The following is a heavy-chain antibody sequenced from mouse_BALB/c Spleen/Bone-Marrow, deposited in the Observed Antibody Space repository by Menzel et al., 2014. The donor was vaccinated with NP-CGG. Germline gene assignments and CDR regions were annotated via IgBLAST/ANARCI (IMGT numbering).Heavy chain of an antibody. CDR2: IHYSVGT. CDR1: GFSITSGYS. Sequence: DVKLQESGPDLVKPSQSLSLTCTVTGFSITSGYSWHWIRQFPGNKLEWMGYIHYSVGTNYNPSLKSRISITRDTSKNQSFLQLNSVTTEDTATYYCARKGTGTSYFDYWGQGTTLTVSS. J-gene: IGHJ2*01. D-gene: IGHD4-1*01. CDR3: ARKGTGTSYFDY. V-gene: IGHV3-1*02.